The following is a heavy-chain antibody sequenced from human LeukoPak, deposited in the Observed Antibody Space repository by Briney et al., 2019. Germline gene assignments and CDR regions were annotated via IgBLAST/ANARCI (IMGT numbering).Heavy chain of an antibody. Sequence: SETLSLTCTVSGGSIRRYYWSWIRQPPGKGLEWIGYSYYSGSTNYNPSLKSRVTISVDTSKNQFSLKLSSMTAADTAVYYCARGAVAYYYFDYWGQGILGTVSS. J-gene: IGHJ4*02. D-gene: IGHD6-19*01. CDR3: ARGAVAYYYFDY. CDR2: SYYSGST. CDR1: GGSIRRYY. V-gene: IGHV4-59*01.